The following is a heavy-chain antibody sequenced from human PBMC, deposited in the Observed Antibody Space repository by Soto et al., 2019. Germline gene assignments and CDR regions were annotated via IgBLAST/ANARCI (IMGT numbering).Heavy chain of an antibody. CDR2: IDPRAGWT. CDR3: ARDLDDSSGYPFDS. V-gene: IGHV1-46*01. J-gene: IGHJ4*02. CDR1: GYTFTTYY. D-gene: IGHD3-22*01. Sequence: QVQLVQSGAEVKKPGASVKVSCKASGYTFTTYYMHWIRQAPGQGPEWMGIIDPRAGWTGYAQRFQFRVTLTSDTSTTTVYMELSSLRSDDTAICDCARDLDDSSGYPFDSWGQGTLVTVSS.